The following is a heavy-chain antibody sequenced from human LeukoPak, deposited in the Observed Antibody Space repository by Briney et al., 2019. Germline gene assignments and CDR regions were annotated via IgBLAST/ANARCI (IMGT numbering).Heavy chain of an antibody. CDR2: IIPIFGTA. J-gene: IGHJ4*02. CDR1: GGTFSSYA. D-gene: IGHD4-17*01. V-gene: IGHV1-69*05. CDR3: ARMTGDYRFDY. Sequence: ALVKVSCKASGGTFSSYAISWVRQAPGQGLEWMGGIIPIFGTANYAQKFQGRVTITTDESTSIAYMELSSLRSEDTAVYYCARMTGDYRFDYWGQGTLVTVSS.